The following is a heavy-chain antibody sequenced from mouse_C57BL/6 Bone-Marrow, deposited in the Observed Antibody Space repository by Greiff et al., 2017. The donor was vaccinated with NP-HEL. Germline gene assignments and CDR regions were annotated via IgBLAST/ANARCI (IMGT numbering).Heavy chain of an antibody. J-gene: IGHJ1*03. V-gene: IGHV1-62-2*01. D-gene: IGHD1-1*01. CDR3: ARHGEYVGSGYGYFDV. Sequence: VQLQQSGAELVKPGASVKMSCKASGYTFTESTIHWVKQRSGQGLEWIGWFYPGGGSTKYNEKFKGKATLTADKSSSTVYMHLSSLTSDDSAVYFWARHGEYVGSGYGYFDVGGTGTTATVSA. CDR1: GYTFTEST. CDR2: FYPGGGST.